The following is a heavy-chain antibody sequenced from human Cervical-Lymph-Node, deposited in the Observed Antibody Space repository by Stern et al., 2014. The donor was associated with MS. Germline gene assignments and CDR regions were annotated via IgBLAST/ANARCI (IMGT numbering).Heavy chain of an antibody. J-gene: IGHJ4*02. CDR3: AHRLDPYLFDY. D-gene: IGHD2/OR15-2a*01. Sequence: QVTLRESGPTLVKPTQTLTLTCTFSGFSLTSYGVGVGWIRQPPGKALEWLAHIYSDDDKRYSPSLKSRLTITKDTAKNQVVLTMTNVDPVDTAPYYCAHRLDPYLFDYWGQGTLVTVSS. V-gene: IGHV2-5*02. CDR2: IYSDDDK. CDR1: GFSLTSYGVG.